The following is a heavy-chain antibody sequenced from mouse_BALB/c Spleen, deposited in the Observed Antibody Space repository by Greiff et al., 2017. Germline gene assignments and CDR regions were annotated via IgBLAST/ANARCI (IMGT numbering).Heavy chain of an antibody. CDR1: GYTFTSYW. CDR2: IYPGSGST. V-gene: IGHV1S22*01. D-gene: IGHD2-14*01. Sequence: LQQPGSELVRPGASVKLSCKASGYTFTSYWMHWVKQRHGQGLEWIGNIYPGSGSTNYDEKFKSKGTLTVDTSSSTAYMHLSSLTSEDSAVYYCNVVYRYDDDGDYWGQGTTLTVSS. J-gene: IGHJ2*01. CDR3: NVVYRYDDDGDY.